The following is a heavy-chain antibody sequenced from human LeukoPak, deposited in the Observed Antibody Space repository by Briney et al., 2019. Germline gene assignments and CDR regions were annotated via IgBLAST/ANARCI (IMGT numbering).Heavy chain of an antibody. V-gene: IGHV4-59*08. CDR1: GGSISSYY. D-gene: IGHD2-2*01. CDR3: ASSTRSRNYYYGMDV. J-gene: IGHJ6*02. CDR2: IYSSGST. Sequence: SETLSLTGTGSGGSISSYYWSWLRQPPGKGLEWIGYIYSSGSTNYNPSLKSRVTISVDTTKNQFSLKLSSVTAADTAVYYCASSTRSRNYYYGMDVWGQGTTVTVSS.